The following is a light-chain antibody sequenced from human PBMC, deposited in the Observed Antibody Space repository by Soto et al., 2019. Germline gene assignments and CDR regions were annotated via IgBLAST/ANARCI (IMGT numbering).Light chain of an antibody. V-gene: IGLV3-21*04. CDR3: QVWHSSSDHVV. J-gene: IGLJ2*01. Sequence: SYELTQPPSVSVAPGKTARITCGGNNIGSKSVHWYQQKPGQAPVLVIYYDSDRPSGIPERFSGSNFGNTATLTITRVEAGDEADYYCQVWHSSSDHVVFGGGTKLTVL. CDR1: NIGSKS. CDR2: YDS.